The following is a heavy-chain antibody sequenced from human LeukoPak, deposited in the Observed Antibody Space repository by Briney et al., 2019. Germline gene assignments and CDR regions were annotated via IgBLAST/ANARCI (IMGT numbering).Heavy chain of an antibody. V-gene: IGHV4-39*07. J-gene: IGHJ4*02. CDR1: GGSISSSSYY. CDR2: IYYSGST. CDR3: AREVMATSFDY. D-gene: IGHD5-24*01. Sequence: SETLSLTCTVSGGSISSSSYYWGWIRQPPGKGLEWIESIYYSGSTYYNPSLKSRVTISVDTSKNLFSLKLSSVTAADTAVYYCAREVMATSFDYWGQGTLVTVSS.